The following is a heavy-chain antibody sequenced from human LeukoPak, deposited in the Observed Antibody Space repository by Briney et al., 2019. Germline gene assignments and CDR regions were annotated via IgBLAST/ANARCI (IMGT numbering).Heavy chain of an antibody. D-gene: IGHD3-16*02. J-gene: IGHJ4*02. CDR2: INPISGAT. CDR3: ARLPYRDGVAQDY. CDR1: GYTFTRYY. V-gene: IGHV1-46*01. Sequence: ASVTVSCKTSGYTFTRYYMQWVRQAPGHGLEWTGIINPISGATDYAQKFQGRVTMTRDTSTSTVYMELSSLRSEDTAMYYCARLPYRDGVAQDYWGQGTLVTVST.